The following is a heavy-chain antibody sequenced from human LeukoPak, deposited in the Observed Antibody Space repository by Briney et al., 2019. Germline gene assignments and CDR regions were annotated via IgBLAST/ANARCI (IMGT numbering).Heavy chain of an antibody. J-gene: IGHJ4*02. V-gene: IGHV3-23*01. D-gene: IGHD3-10*01. CDR2: ISGSGGST. Sequence: PGGSLRLSCAASGFTFSSYAVSWVRQAPGKGLEWVSAISGSGGSTYYADSVKGQFTISRDNSKNTLYLQMNSLRAEDTAVYYCAKAPAREGSGSLYFDYWGQGTLVTVSS. CDR1: GFTFSSYA. CDR3: AKAPAREGSGSLYFDY.